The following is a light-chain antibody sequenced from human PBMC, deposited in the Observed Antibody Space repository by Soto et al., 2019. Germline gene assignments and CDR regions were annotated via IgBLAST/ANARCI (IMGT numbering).Light chain of an antibody. Sequence: DVVMTQSPLSLPVTLGQPASISCRSSQSLVYSDGNTYLHWFQQRPGQSPRRLIYEVSNRDSGVPVRFSGSGSGTDFPLKISRVEAEDVGVYYCMQGTQWPRTFGQGTRLEIK. CDR3: MQGTQWPRT. CDR2: EVS. CDR1: QSLVYSDGNTY. J-gene: IGKJ5*01. V-gene: IGKV2-30*01.